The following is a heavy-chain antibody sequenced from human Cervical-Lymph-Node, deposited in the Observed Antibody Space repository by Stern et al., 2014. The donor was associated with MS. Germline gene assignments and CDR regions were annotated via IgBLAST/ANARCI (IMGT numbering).Heavy chain of an antibody. CDR2: MNPDSGDT. CDR3: TRGWSA. Sequence: MQLEESGAEVKKPGASVKVSCKASGYTFTSDDINWVRQVPGQGLEWMGWMNPDSGDTGYAQKFRGKFTITRDLSISTAYMEMSSLKSEDTAVYYCTRGWSAWGQGTLVTVSS. V-gene: IGHV1-8*01. D-gene: IGHD3-3*01. CDR1: GYTFTSDD. J-gene: IGHJ1*01.